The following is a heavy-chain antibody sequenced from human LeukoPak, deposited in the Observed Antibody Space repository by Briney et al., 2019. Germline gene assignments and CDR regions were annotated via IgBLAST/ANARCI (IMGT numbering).Heavy chain of an antibody. J-gene: IGHJ4*02. CDR3: ARGTVAVFDY. V-gene: IGHV4-61*01. CDR2: IYYSGRT. CDR1: GGSVSSGSYY. D-gene: IGHD4-23*01. Sequence: PSETLSLTCTVSGGSVSSGSYYWSWIRQPPGKGLEWIGYIYYSGRTNYNPSLKSRVTISVGTSKNQSSLKLSSVTAADTAVYYCARGTVAVFDYWGQGTLVTVSS.